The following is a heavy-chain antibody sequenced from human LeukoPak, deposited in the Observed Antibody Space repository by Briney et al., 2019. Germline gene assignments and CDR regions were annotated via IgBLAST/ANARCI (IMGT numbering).Heavy chain of an antibody. CDR3: ARDLGDNGGYFDY. J-gene: IGHJ4*02. D-gene: IGHD4-23*01. V-gene: IGHV4-59*01. CDR1: GGSISTDY. CDR2: IYYSGST. Sequence: SETLSLTCTVSGGSISTDYWSWIRQPPGKGLEWSGYIYYSGSTNYNPSLKSRVTISVDTSKNQFSLKLSSVTAADTAVYYCARDLGDNGGYFDYWGQGTLVTVSS.